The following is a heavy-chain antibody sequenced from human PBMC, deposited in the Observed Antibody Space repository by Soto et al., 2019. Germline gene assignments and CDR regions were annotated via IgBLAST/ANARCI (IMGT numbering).Heavy chain of an antibody. V-gene: IGHV3-74*01. J-gene: IGHJ6*02. CDR3: AGEAPRRYSMDV. CDR2: IMSDGTTT. Sequence: VRLVESGGGLVQPGGALRLSCAASGFTFSTYWMHSVRQPPGKRLAGVSRIMSDGTTTNYTGSVKARFTVYRDNAKNTRYLQMTSLRAEDTAVYYCAGEAPRRYSMDVWGQGPTVTVSS. CDR1: GFTFSTYW.